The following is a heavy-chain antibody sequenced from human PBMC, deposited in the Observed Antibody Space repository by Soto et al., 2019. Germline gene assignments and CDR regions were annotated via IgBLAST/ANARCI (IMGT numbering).Heavy chain of an antibody. J-gene: IGHJ6*02. Sequence: QITLKESGPTLVNPTQTLTLTCSFSGFSLSTIRVGVAWIRQPPGKALEWLAIIYWDDDRRYNPSLKTRLAITKDTSKNQVVLTMTNMDPVDTATYYCARIFRVSSSWYGYYYYGMDVWGQGTTVTVSS. CDR2: IYWDDDR. CDR1: GFSLSTIRVG. CDR3: ARIFRVSSSWYGYYYYGMDV. D-gene: IGHD6-13*01. V-gene: IGHV2-5*02.